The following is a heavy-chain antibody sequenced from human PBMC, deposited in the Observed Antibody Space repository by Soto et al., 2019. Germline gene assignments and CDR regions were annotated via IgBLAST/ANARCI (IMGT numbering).Heavy chain of an antibody. CDR3: ARVGGYSYGYKFDP. D-gene: IGHD5-18*01. Sequence: PGGSLRLSCAASGFTFSSYAMSWVRQAPGKGLEWVSYISSSSSTIYYADSVKGRFTISRDNAKNSLYLQMNSLRAEDTAVYYCARVGGYSYGYKFDPWGQGTLVTVSS. CDR1: GFTFSSYA. J-gene: IGHJ5*02. V-gene: IGHV3-48*01. CDR2: ISSSSSTI.